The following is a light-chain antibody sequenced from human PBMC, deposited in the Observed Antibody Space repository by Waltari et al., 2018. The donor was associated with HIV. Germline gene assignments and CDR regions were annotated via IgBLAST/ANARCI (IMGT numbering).Light chain of an antibody. CDR2: RDN. CDR3: AAWDDILSGWV. CDR1: SANVGNT. V-gene: IGLV1-47*01. J-gene: IGLJ3*02. Sequence: QSVLTQPPSASGTPGQRVTISCSGSSANVGNTVYWYQQPPGTAPKVLIYRDNQRPSGVPDRFSGSRSGTSASLDVSGLRSEDEANYFCAAWDDILSGWVFGGGTKLTVL.